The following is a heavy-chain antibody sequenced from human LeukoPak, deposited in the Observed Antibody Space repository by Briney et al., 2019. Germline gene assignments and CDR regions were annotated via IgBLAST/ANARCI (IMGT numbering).Heavy chain of an antibody. D-gene: IGHD3-10*01. V-gene: IGHV3-23*01. Sequence: GGSLRLSCVASGFTFTNYGMHWVRQAPGKGLEWVSAISGSGGSTYYADSVKGRFTISRDNSKNTLYLQMNSLRAEDTAVYYCAKSTYGSGSLDVWGKGTTVTISS. J-gene: IGHJ6*04. CDR1: GFTFTNYG. CDR2: ISGSGGST. CDR3: AKSTYGSGSLDV.